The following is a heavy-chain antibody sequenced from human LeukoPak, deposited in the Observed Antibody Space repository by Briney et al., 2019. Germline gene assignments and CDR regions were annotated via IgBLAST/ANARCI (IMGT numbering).Heavy chain of an antibody. CDR2: IYYSGST. V-gene: IGHV4-59*01. CDR1: GGSISSYY. CDR3: ARDYYGSGKIFGGAFDI. J-gene: IGHJ3*02. Sequence: PSETLSLTCTVSGGSISSYYWSWIRQPPGKGLEWIGYIYYSGSTNYNPSLKSRVTISVDTSKNQFSLKLSSVTAADTAVYYCARDYYGSGKIFGGAFDIWGQGTMVTVSS. D-gene: IGHD3-10*01.